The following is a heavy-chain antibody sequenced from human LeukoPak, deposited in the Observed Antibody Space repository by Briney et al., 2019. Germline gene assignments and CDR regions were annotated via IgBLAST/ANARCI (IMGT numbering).Heavy chain of an antibody. D-gene: IGHD3-22*01. CDR2: INPSGGST. V-gene: IGHV1-46*01. Sequence: GASVHVSCKASGYTFTSYYMHWVRQAPGQGLEWMGIINPSGGSTSYAQKFQGRVTMTRDTSTSTVYMQLSSLRSEDTAVYYCARDLHPANRKTYYYDSSASTVDYWGQGTLVTVSS. CDR3: ARDLHPANRKTYYYDSSASTVDY. J-gene: IGHJ4*02. CDR1: GYTFTSYY.